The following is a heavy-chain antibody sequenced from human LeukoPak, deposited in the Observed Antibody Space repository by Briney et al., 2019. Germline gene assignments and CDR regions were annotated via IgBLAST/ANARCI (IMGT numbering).Heavy chain of an antibody. CDR3: ARDEFGSFGEYSY. J-gene: IGHJ4*02. CDR1: GFTFNKYG. V-gene: IGHV3-33*01. D-gene: IGHD3-10*01. CDR2: IWYDGGNK. Sequence: GGSLRLSCAASGFTFNKYGFHWVRQAPGKGLEWVAVIWYDGGNKYYGDSVKGRFTISRDNSESTVNLQMNSLRDEDTGVYYCARDEFGSFGEYSYWGQGILVTVSS.